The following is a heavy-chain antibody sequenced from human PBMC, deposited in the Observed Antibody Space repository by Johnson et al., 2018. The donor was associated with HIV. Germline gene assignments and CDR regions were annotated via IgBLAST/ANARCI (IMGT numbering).Heavy chain of an antibody. CDR2: ISGSGDST. J-gene: IGHJ3*01. D-gene: IGHD6-13*01. CDR3: ARGGVYSSPHDAFDV. V-gene: IGHV3-23*04. Sequence: VHLVESGGGVVQPGGSLRLSCAASGFTFSSYAMSWVRQAPGKGLEWVSAISGSGDSTYYADSVKGRFTISRDNSKNTLYLQMNSLRAEDTAVYYCARGGVYSSPHDAFDVWGQGTMVTVSS. CDR1: GFTFSSYA.